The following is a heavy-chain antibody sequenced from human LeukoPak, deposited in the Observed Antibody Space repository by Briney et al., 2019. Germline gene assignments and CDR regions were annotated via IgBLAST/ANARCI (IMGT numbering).Heavy chain of an antibody. CDR2: INQDGGEK. Sequence: GGSLRLSCGASGFTFDDYWMSWVRQAPGQGLEWVANINQDGGEKYYLDSAKGRFTIAEDNARNSLHLQVNILRAEDTAVYYCARGGTSGYSSTRHFWGGNYYFDYWGQGSLVTVSS. J-gene: IGHJ4*02. V-gene: IGHV3-7*01. D-gene: IGHD2-2*01. CDR1: GFTFDDYW. CDR3: ARGGTSGYSSTRHFWGGNYYFDY.